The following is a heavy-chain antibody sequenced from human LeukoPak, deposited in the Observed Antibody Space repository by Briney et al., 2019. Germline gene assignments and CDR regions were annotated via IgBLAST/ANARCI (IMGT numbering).Heavy chain of an antibody. CDR3: ARDTAHGDGAFDI. V-gene: IGHV3-21*01. CDR2: ISSSSSYI. CDR1: GFTFSSYS. J-gene: IGHJ3*02. D-gene: IGHD4-17*01. Sequence: GGSLRLSCAASGFTFSSYSMSWVRQAPGKGLEWVSSISSSSSYIYYADSVKGRFTISRDNAKNSLYLQMNSLRAEDTAVYYCARDTAHGDGAFDIWGQGTMVTVSS.